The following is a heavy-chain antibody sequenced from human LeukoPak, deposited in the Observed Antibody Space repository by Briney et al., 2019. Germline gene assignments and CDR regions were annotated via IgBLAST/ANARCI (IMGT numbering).Heavy chain of an antibody. J-gene: IGHJ4*02. CDR1: GGSISSGGYS. CDR2: IYHSGST. CDR3: ARSVVRGVPDY. D-gene: IGHD3-10*01. Sequence: KPSETLSLTCAVSGGSISSGGYSWSWIRQPPGKGLEWIGYIYHSGSTYYNPSLKSRVTISVDRSKNQFSLKLRSVTAADTAVYYCARSVVRGVPDYWGQGTLVTVSS. V-gene: IGHV4-30-2*01.